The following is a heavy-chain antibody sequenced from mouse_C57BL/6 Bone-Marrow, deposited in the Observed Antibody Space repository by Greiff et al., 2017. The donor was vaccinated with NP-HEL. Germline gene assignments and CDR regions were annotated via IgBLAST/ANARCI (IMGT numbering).Heavy chain of an antibody. D-gene: IGHD1-1*01. CDR3: ARATTVRSPWYFDV. CDR1: GYTFTDYY. CDR2: INPNNGGT. V-gene: IGHV1-26*01. J-gene: IGHJ1*03. Sequence: EVQLQQSGPELVKPGASVKISCKASGYTFTDYYMNWVKQSHGKSLEWIGDINPNNGGTSYNQKFKGKATLTVDKSSSTAYMEIRSLTSEDSAVYYCARATTVRSPWYFDVWGTGTTVTVSS.